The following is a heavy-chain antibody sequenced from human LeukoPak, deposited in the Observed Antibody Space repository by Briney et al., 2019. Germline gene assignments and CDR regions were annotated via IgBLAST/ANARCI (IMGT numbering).Heavy chain of an antibody. V-gene: IGHV3-7*01. Sequence: PGESLRPSCAASGFTFSNYWMSWVRQAPGKGLEWVANIKQDGSETYYVDSVKGRFTISRDNAKNSLFLQMNSLTAEDTAVYYCARKGGTRGPLNYWGQGTLVTVSS. CDR3: ARKGGTRGPLNY. CDR2: IKQDGSET. J-gene: IGHJ4*02. D-gene: IGHD2-8*01. CDR1: GFTFSNYW.